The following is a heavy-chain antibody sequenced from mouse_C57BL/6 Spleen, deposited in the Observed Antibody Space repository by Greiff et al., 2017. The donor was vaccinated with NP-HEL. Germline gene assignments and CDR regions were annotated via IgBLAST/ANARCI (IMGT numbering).Heavy chain of an antibody. V-gene: IGHV5-9*01. J-gene: IGHJ2*01. CDR2: ISGGGGNT. D-gene: IGHD4-1*01. CDR3: ARHPGNWAYFDY. CDR1: GFTFSSYT. Sequence: EVQLVESGGGLVKPGGSLKLSCAASGFTFSSYTMSWVRQTPEQRLEWVATISGGGGNTYYPDSVKGRFTISRDNAKNTLYLQMSSLRSEDTALYYGARHPGNWAYFDYWGQGTTLTVSS.